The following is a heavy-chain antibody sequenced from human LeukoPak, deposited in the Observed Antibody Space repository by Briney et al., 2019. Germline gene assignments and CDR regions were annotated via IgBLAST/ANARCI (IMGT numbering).Heavy chain of an antibody. CDR1: GGSISSSSYY. Sequence: TSETLSLTCTVSGGSISSSSYYWGWIRQPPGKGLEWIGSIYYSGSTYCNPSLKSRVTISVDTSKNQFSLKLSSVTAADTAVYYCARLDSIFGVVTQGWGQGTLVTVSS. CDR3: ARLDSIFGVVTQG. D-gene: IGHD3-3*01. V-gene: IGHV4-39*01. J-gene: IGHJ4*02. CDR2: IYYSGST.